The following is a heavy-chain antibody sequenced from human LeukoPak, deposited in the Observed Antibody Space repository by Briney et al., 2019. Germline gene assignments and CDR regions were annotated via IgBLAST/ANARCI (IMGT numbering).Heavy chain of an antibody. CDR2: IYYSGST. V-gene: IGHV4-61*01. J-gene: IGHJ4*02. CDR3: ARYNWNEALDY. Sequence: KTSETLSLTCTVSGGSVSSGSYYWSWIRQPPGKGLEWIGYIYYSGSTNYNPSLKSRVTISVDTSKNQFSLKLSSVTAADTAVYYCARYNWNEALDYWGQGTLVTVSS. CDR1: GGSVSSGSYY. D-gene: IGHD1-1*01.